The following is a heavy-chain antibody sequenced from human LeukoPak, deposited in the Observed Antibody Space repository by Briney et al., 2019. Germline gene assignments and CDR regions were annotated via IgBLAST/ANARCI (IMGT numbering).Heavy chain of an antibody. Sequence: GGSLRLSCAASGFTFSDYYMSWIRQAPGKGLEWVSYISSSGSTIYYADSVKGRFTISRDNANNSLYLQMNSLRAEDTAVYYCAGSSGYSYGYIDYWGQGTLVTVSS. J-gene: IGHJ4*02. V-gene: IGHV3-11*04. CDR3: AGSSGYSYGYIDY. CDR1: GFTFSDYY. CDR2: ISSSGSTI. D-gene: IGHD5-18*01.